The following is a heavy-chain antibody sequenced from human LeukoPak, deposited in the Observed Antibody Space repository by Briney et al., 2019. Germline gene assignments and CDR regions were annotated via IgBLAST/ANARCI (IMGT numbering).Heavy chain of an antibody. CDR1: GFTFSSYD. V-gene: IGHV3-13*01. CDR2: IGTAGDT. CDR3: ARDMHYYDSSGYSNFDY. Sequence: PGGSLRLSCAASGFTFSSYDMHWVRQATGKGLEWVSAIGTAGDTYYPGSVKGRFTISRENAKNSLYLQMNSLRAGDTAVYYCARDMHYYDSSGYSNFDYWGQGTLVTVSS. D-gene: IGHD3-22*01. J-gene: IGHJ4*02.